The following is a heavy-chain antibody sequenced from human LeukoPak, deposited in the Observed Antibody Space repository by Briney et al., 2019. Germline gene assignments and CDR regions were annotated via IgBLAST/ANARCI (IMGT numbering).Heavy chain of an antibody. CDR1: DGSISSSSYY. D-gene: IGHD3-22*01. CDR3: AREGGYYDSSGYYHSSVLFDY. V-gene: IGHV4-61*02. J-gene: IGHJ4*02. CDR2: IYTSGST. Sequence: SETLSLTCTVSDGSISSSSYYWSWIRQPAGKGLEWIGRIYTSGSTNYNPSLKSRVTMSVDTSKNHFSLKLSSVTAADTAVYYCAREGGYYDSSGYYHSSVLFDYWGQGTLVAASS.